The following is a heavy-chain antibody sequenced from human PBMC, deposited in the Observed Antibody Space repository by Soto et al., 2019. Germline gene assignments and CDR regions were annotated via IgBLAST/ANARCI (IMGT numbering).Heavy chain of an antibody. J-gene: IGHJ4*02. CDR1: GGTFSSYA. Sequence: QVQLVQSGAEVKKPGSSVKVSCKAAGGTFSSYAISWVRQAPGQGLELMGGIIPIFGTANYAQKFQGRGTITADESTSTAYMELSSLRSEDTAMYYCARVRYYDSSGYYWDWGQGTLVTVSS. D-gene: IGHD3-22*01. CDR3: ARVRYYDSSGYYWD. V-gene: IGHV1-69*12. CDR2: IIPIFGTA.